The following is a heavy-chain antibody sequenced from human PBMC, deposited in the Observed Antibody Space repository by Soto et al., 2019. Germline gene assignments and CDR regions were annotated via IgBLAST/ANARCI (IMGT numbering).Heavy chain of an antibody. J-gene: IGHJ6*02. V-gene: IGHV4-34*01. D-gene: IGHD6-19*01. CDR2: INHSGST. CDR1: GGSFSIYD. Sequence: QVQLQQWGAGLLKPSETLSLTCAVYGGSFSIYDWSWTWIRQPPGKGLEWIGEINHSGSTNYNPSLKSRVTISVDPHEQQFALNLRSVTAAHTAVYYCARGRRGSGLTLGTYYYGMDVWGQGTRVTVSS. CDR3: ARGRRGSGLTLGTYYYGMDV.